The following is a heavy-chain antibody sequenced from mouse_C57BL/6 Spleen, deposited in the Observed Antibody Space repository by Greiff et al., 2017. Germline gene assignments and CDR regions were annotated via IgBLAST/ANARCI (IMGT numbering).Heavy chain of an antibody. J-gene: IGHJ4*01. V-gene: IGHV1-64*01. CDR3: ASTTVYAMDY. CDR2: IHPNSGST. Sequence: QVQLKQPGAELVKPGASVKLSCKASGYTFTSYWMHWVKKRPGQGLEWIGMIHPNSGSTNYNEKFKSKATLTVDKSSSTAYMQLSSLTSEDSAVYYCASTTVYAMDYWGQGTSVTVSS. CDR1: GYTFTSYW. D-gene: IGHD1-1*01.